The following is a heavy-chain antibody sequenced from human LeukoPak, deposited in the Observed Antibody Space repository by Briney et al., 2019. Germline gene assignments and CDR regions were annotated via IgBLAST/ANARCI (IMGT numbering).Heavy chain of an antibody. J-gene: IGHJ5*02. CDR2: IIPIFGTA. CDR3: ARDPYGSGSYTPYNWFDP. V-gene: IGHV1-69*13. CDR1: GGTFSSYA. Sequence: GASVKVSCKASGGTFSSYAISWVRQAPGQGLEWMGGIIPIFGTANYAQKFQGRVTITADESTSTAYMELSSLRSEDTAVYYYARDPYGSGSYTPYNWFDPWGQGTLVTVSS. D-gene: IGHD3-10*01.